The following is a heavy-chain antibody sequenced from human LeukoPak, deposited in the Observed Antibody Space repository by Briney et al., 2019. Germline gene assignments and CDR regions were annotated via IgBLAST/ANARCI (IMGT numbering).Heavy chain of an antibody. CDR1: GYTFTNYA. Sequence: GASVKVSCKASGYTFTNYAMHWVRQAPGQRLEWMGWINAGHGNTEYSQKFQGRVTITTDESTSTAYMELSSLRSEDTAVYYCARGIAAAGWGYNWFDPWGQGTLVTVSS. CDR3: ARGIAAAGWGYNWFDP. J-gene: IGHJ5*02. V-gene: IGHV1-3*01. CDR2: INAGHGNT. D-gene: IGHD6-13*01.